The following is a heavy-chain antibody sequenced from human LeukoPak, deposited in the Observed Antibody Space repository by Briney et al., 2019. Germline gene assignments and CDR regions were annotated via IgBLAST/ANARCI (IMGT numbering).Heavy chain of an antibody. J-gene: IGHJ4*02. CDR3: ARGSPRPAAMRGGVSYFDY. CDR1: GFTFSNYW. Sequence: GGSLRLSCAASGFTFSNYWMTWVRQAPGKGLEWVANIKHDGSEDYYLDSVKGRFTISRDNAKSSMWLQMNSLRDEDTAVYYCARGSPRPAAMRGGVSYFDYWGQGTLVTVSS. CDR2: IKHDGSED. D-gene: IGHD2-2*01. V-gene: IGHV3-7*01.